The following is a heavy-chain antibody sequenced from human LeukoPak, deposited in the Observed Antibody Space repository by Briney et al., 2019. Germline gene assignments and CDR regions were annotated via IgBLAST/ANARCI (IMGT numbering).Heavy chain of an antibody. V-gene: IGHV4-39*07. CDR2: INHSGST. Sequence: SETLSLTCTVSGGSISSSSYYWGWIRQPPGKGLEWIGEINHSGSTNYNPSLKSRVTISVDTSKNQFSLKLSSVTAADTAVYYCARHYYDSSGYLLTPDYWGQGTLVTVSS. J-gene: IGHJ4*02. D-gene: IGHD3-22*01. CDR3: ARHYYDSSGYLLTPDY. CDR1: GGSISSSSYY.